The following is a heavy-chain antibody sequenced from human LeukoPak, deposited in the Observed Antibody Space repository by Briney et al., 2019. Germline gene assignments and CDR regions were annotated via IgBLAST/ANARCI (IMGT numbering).Heavy chain of an antibody. Sequence: ASVKVSCKASGYTFTSYGISWVRQAPGQGLEWMGWISTYNGNTNYTQKLQGRVTMTTDTSTTTAYMELRSLRSEDTAVYYCATVWTDSRLPEPPHYWGQGTLVTVSS. CDR3: ATVWTDSRLPEPPHY. V-gene: IGHV1-18*01. D-gene: IGHD3/OR15-3a*01. CDR2: ISTYNGNT. CDR1: GYTFTSYG. J-gene: IGHJ4*02.